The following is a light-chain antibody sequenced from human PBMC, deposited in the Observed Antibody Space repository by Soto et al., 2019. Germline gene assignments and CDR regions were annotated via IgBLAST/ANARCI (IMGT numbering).Light chain of an antibody. V-gene: IGKV3-20*01. CDR2: DAS. Sequence: EIVLPQSPATLSFSPGERATLSCRASQSISRNLAWYQQKPGQAPRLLIYDASNRATGIPDRFSGSGSGTDFTLTISRLEPEDFAVYYCQQYGSSGTFGQGTKVDI. CDR1: QSISRN. CDR3: QQYGSSGT. J-gene: IGKJ1*01.